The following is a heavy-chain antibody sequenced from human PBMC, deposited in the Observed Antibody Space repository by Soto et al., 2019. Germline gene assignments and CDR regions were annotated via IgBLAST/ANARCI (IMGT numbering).Heavy chain of an antibody. D-gene: IGHD6-19*01. CDR3: AREGEQWLVGDAFDI. CDR2: INAGNGNT. Sequence: ASVKVSCKASGYTFTSYAMHWVRQAPGQRLEWMGWINAGNGNTKYSQKFQGRVTITRDTSASTAYMELSSLRSEDTAVYYCAREGEQWLVGDAFDIWGPGTMVTVSS. V-gene: IGHV1-3*01. CDR1: GYTFTSYA. J-gene: IGHJ3*02.